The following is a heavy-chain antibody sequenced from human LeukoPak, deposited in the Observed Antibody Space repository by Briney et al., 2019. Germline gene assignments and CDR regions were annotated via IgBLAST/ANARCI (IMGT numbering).Heavy chain of an antibody. CDR2: IYYSGST. Sequence: SETLSLTCTVSGGSISSSNYYWGWIRQPPGKGLEWIGSIYYSGSTYYNPPLKSRVTISVDTSKNQFSLKLSSVTAADTAVYYCARVIGYAILTAYRSMYYFDYWGQGTLVTVSS. CDR3: ARVIGYAILTAYRSMYYFDY. CDR1: GGSISSSNYY. J-gene: IGHJ4*02. D-gene: IGHD3-9*01. V-gene: IGHV4-39*07.